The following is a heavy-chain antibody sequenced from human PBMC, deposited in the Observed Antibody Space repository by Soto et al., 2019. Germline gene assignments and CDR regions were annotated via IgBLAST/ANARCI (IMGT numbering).Heavy chain of an antibody. D-gene: IGHD2-21*02. CDR3: ARAVTTADPASYYYGMDV. CDR2: IIPFIGTA. Sequence: ASVKVSCKASGGTFSSYAISWVRQAPGQGLEWMGRIIPFIGTANYAQKFQGRVTITADESTSTAYMELTSLRSEDTAVYYCARAVTTADPASYYYGMDVWGEGTTV. J-gene: IGHJ6*02. V-gene: IGHV1-69*11. CDR1: GGTFSSYA.